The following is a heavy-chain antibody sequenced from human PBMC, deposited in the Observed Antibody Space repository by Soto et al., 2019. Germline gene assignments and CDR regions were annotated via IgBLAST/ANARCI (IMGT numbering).Heavy chain of an antibody. Sequence: QLQLQESGPRLVRPSETLSLTCTVSGASVNTDNYWGWVRQTPGKGLEWIGGVHYTGSTYYSSTLKRRVTISVDTSKNQLSLNLRSVTAADTAMYYCVKHELWLVGLTWGQGTLVTVSS. CDR2: VHYTGST. CDR3: VKHELWLVGLT. CDR1: GASVNTDNY. J-gene: IGHJ5*02. V-gene: IGHV4-39*01. D-gene: IGHD6-19*01.